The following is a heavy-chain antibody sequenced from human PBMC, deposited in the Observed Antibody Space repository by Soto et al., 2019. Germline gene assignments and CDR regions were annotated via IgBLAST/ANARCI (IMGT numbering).Heavy chain of an antibody. Sequence: PVEVSWEASGGTFSRYAIIWVRQAPGQGLEWMGGIIPIFGTANYAKKFQGRVTITADESTSTAYMELGSLRSEDTAVYYCAREGPGYSSSWYYYYYGMDVWGQGTTVPGSS. CDR3: AREGPGYSSSWYYYYYGMDV. J-gene: IGHJ6*02. V-gene: IGHV1-69*01. CDR1: GGTFSRYA. D-gene: IGHD6-13*01. CDR2: IIPIFGTA.